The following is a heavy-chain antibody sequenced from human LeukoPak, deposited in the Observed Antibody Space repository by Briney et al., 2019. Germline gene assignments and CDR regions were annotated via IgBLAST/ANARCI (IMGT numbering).Heavy chain of an antibody. CDR2: IYYSGST. J-gene: IGHJ4*02. V-gene: IGHV4-39*01. CDR1: GGSISSSSYY. D-gene: IGHD6-19*01. Sequence: SETLSLTCTVSGGSISSSSYYWGWIRQPPGKGLEWIGSIYYSGSTYYNPSLKSRVTISVDTSKNQFSLKLSSVTAADTAVYYCAKVFYSSGWYGAKYDYWGQGTLVTVSS. CDR3: AKVFYSSGWYGAKYDY.